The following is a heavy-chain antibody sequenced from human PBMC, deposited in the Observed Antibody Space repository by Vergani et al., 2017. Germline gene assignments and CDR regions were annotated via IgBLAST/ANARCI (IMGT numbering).Heavy chain of an antibody. J-gene: IGHJ4*02. CDR3: AKDIRPLYGSGGSCYSYFDY. V-gene: IGHV3-23*01. Sequence: EVQLLESGGGLVQPGGSLRLSCAASGFTFSSYAMSWVRQAPGKGLEWVSAISGSGGRTYYADSVKGRFTISRDNSKNTLYLQMNSLRAEDTAVYYCAKDIRPLYGSGGSCYSYFDYWGQGTLVTVSS. D-gene: IGHD2-15*01. CDR2: ISGSGGRT. CDR1: GFTFSSYA.